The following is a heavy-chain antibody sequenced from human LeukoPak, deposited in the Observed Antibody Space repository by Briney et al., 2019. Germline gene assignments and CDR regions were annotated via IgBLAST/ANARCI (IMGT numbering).Heavy chain of an antibody. Sequence: GGSLRLSCAASGFTFDDYTMHWVRQAPGKGLEWVSLISWDGGSTYYADSVKGRFTISRDNSKNSLYLQMNSLRTEDTALYYCAKDIGAARPDYYYCGMDVWGQGTTVTVSS. CDR2: ISWDGGST. CDR1: GFTFDDYT. J-gene: IGHJ6*02. D-gene: IGHD6-6*01. V-gene: IGHV3-43*01. CDR3: AKDIGAARPDYYYCGMDV.